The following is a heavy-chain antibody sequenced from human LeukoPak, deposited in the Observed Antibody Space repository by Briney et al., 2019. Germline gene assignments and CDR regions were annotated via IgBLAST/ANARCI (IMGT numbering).Heavy chain of an antibody. CDR1: GGSISSYY. J-gene: IGHJ3*02. CDR2: IYYSGST. V-gene: IGHV4-59*01. CDR3: ASYYDSSGYWNAFDI. D-gene: IGHD3-22*01. Sequence: SETLSLTCTVSGGSISSYYWSWIRQPPGKGLEWIGYIYYSGSTNYNPSLKSRVTISVDTSKNQFSLKLSSVTAADTAVYYCASYYDSSGYWNAFDISGQGTMVTVSS.